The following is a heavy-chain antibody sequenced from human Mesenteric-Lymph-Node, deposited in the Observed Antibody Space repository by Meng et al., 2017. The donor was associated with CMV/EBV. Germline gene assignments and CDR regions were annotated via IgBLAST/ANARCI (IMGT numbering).Heavy chain of an antibody. J-gene: IGHJ1*01. CDR2: ISSSSSYI. Sequence: GESLKISCAASGFTFSSYAMSWVRQAPGKGLEWVSSISSSSSYIYYADSVKGRFTISRDNAKNSLYLQMNSLRAEDTAVYYCASSIYTGFGVVILYFQHWGQGTLVTVSS. D-gene: IGHD3-3*01. V-gene: IGHV3-21*01. CDR3: ASSIYTGFGVVILYFQH. CDR1: GFTFSSYA.